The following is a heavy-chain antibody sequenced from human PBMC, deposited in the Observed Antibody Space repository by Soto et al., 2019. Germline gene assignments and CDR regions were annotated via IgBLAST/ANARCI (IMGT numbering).Heavy chain of an antibody. V-gene: IGHV1-3*01. Sequence: QVHLVQSGAEVQKPGASVRISCQASGYAFTTSAIHWVRQAHGQSLESMGWINPATGDTKYSQNVRGRVTFALDTSATTAYMDLRSLASHDTAVYYCARASGTSKLIPFYFDPWRQGTQVTVSS. J-gene: IGHJ5*02. D-gene: IGHD2-21*01. CDR1: GYAFTTSA. CDR2: INPATGDT. CDR3: ARASGTSKLIPFYFDP.